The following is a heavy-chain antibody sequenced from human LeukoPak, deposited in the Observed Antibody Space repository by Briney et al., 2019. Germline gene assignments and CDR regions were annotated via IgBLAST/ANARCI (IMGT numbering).Heavy chain of an antibody. CDR1: GYTFTGYY. V-gene: IGHV1-2*02. D-gene: IGHD6-19*01. J-gene: IGHJ4*02. CDR2: INPNSGGT. CDR3: ARELRAAVAGIDY. Sequence: GASVKVSCKASGYTFTGYYMHWVRQAPGQGLEWMGWINPNSGGTNYAQKFQGRVIMTRDTSISTAYMELSRLRSDDTAVYYCARELRAAVAGIDYWGQGTLVTVSS.